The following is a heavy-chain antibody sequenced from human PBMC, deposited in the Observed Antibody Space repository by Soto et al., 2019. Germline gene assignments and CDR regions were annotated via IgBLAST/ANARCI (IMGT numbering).Heavy chain of an antibody. Sequence: VGSLRLSCVVFEYTFSDAWMSRVRQAPGKGLEWVSSISSSSSYIYYADSVKGRFTISRDNAKNSLYLQMNSLRAEDTAVYYCARDLYYYDSSGYQPPDYWGQGTLVTVSS. CDR2: ISSSSSYI. D-gene: IGHD3-22*01. V-gene: IGHV3-21*01. CDR1: EYTFSDAW. CDR3: ARDLYYYDSSGYQPPDY. J-gene: IGHJ4*02.